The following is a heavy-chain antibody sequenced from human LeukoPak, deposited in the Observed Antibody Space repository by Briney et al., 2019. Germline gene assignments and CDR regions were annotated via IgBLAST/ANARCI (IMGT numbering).Heavy chain of an antibody. Sequence: PGRSLRLSCAASGFTFSHYGMYWVRQAPGKGLEWVAVISYDGNKRFYADSVKGRFTISRDSSKNTLYLQMNSLRAEDTAVYYCAKDPYYDGNPGGFDYWGQGTLVTVSS. CDR3: AKDPYYDGNPGGFDY. D-gene: IGHD4-23*01. CDR2: ISYDGNKR. CDR1: GFTFSHYG. V-gene: IGHV3-30*18. J-gene: IGHJ4*02.